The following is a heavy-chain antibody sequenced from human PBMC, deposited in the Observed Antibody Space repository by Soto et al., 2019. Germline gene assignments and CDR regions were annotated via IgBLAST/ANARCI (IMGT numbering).Heavy chain of an antibody. J-gene: IGHJ6*02. CDR2: INPGGGRT. CDR1: GYIFSSHC. Sequence: ASLKVSCNASGYIFSSHCIYWVRQAPGQGLQWMGIINPGGGRTAYAQKFQGRVTLTRDMSTSTVYMELTSLTYDDTAVYYCARDVSGPGATYVMDXWGQGTTVTVS. CDR3: ARDVSGPGATYVMDX. V-gene: IGHV1-46*01. D-gene: IGHD2-2*01.